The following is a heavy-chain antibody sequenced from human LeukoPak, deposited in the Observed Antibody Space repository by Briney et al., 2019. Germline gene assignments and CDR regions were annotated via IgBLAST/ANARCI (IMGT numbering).Heavy chain of an antibody. D-gene: IGHD2-8*01. CDR3: ARDRYCTGYLDY. J-gene: IGHJ4*02. Sequence: GGSLRLSCAASGFTFSPYWMHWVRQAPGKGLVWVSYINTDGSTTTYADSVKGRFTISRDNSKNTLYLQMNSLRSEDTAVYYCARDRYCTGYLDYWGQGTLVTVSS. V-gene: IGHV3-74*01. CDR1: GFTFSPYW. CDR2: INTDGSTT.